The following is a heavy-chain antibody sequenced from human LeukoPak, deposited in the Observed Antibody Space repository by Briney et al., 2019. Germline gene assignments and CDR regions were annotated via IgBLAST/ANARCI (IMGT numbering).Heavy chain of an antibody. Sequence: ASVTVSCTASGYTFTGYYMHWVRQAPGQGSGWMGWINPNSGGTNYAQKFQGRVTITRDTAISTAYMELRRLRSNDTAVYYCARLTTTVTSFDYWGQGTLVTVSS. J-gene: IGHJ4*02. CDR3: ARLTTTVTSFDY. CDR2: INPNSGGT. V-gene: IGHV1-2*02. D-gene: IGHD4-17*01. CDR1: GYTFTGYY.